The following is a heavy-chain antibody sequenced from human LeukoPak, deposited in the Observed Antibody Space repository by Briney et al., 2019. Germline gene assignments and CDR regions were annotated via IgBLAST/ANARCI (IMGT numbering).Heavy chain of an antibody. CDR2: ISYDGSNK. CDR3: AREEWWFDP. CDR1: GFTFSSYA. Sequence: PGGSLRLSCAASGFTFSSYAMHWVRQAPGKGLEWVAVISYDGSNKYYADSVKGRFTISRDNSKNTLYLQMNSLRAEDTAVYYCAREEWWFDPWGQGTLVTVSS. D-gene: IGHD2-8*01. J-gene: IGHJ5*02. V-gene: IGHV3-30-3*01.